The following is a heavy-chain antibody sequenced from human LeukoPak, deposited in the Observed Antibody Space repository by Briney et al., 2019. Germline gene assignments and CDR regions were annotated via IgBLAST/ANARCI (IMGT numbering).Heavy chain of an antibody. Sequence: GGSLRLSCAASGFTFSSYAMSWVRQAPGKGLEWVSAISGSGGSTYYADSVKGRFTISRDNSKNTLYLQMNSLRAEDTAVYYCAKDTSIFGVVTLFDYWGQGTLVTVSS. J-gene: IGHJ4*02. CDR3: AKDTSIFGVVTLFDY. V-gene: IGHV3-23*01. CDR2: ISGSGGST. CDR1: GFTFSSYA. D-gene: IGHD3-3*01.